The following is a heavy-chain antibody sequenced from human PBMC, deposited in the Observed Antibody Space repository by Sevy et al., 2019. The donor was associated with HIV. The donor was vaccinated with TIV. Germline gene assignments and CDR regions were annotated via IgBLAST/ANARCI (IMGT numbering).Heavy chain of an antibody. V-gene: IGHV3-23*01. CDR1: GFSFDNHA. CDR3: ARGWLMHL. Sequence: GGSLRLSCAASGFSFDNHAMMWFRQPPGKGLEWVSTTPTSGISTFYANSVKGGFIISTDNCKSTLYLEMNSLRVEDTALYYCARGWLMHLWGQGTLVTVSS. CDR2: TPTSGIST. D-gene: IGHD2-8*01. J-gene: IGHJ4*02.